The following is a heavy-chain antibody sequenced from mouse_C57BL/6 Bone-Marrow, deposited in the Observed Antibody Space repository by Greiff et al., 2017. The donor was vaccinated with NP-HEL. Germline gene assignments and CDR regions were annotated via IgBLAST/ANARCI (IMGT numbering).Heavy chain of an antibody. CDR2: INPRSGNT. V-gene: IGHV1-4*01. CDR1: GYTFTSYS. J-gene: IGHJ3*01. D-gene: IGHD2-13*01. Sequence: QVQLQQSGAELVRPGASVKLSCKASGYTFTSYSMHWVNQRPGQGLEWIGHINPRSGNTKYNQKFKDKATLTADKSSSTAYMQLSSLTSEDSAVFYCACSGDDRFAYWGQGTLVTVAA. CDR3: ACSGDDRFAY.